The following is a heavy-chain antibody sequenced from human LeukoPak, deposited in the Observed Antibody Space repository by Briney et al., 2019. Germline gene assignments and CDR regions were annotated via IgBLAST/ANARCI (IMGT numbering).Heavy chain of an antibody. CDR3: ARVRRRLHLLDC. J-gene: IGHJ6*01. CDR2: IYPADTDT. Sequence: GESLKISCKGPGYNFTSYWIGWVRQIPGKGLEWIGIIYPADTDTRYSPSFQGRTPSSGEKSIRTAYLQWSSPKATDSAMYYCARVRRRLHLLDCWGQRTLVTVYS. D-gene: IGHD5-24*01. V-gene: IGHV5-51*01. CDR1: GYNFTSYW.